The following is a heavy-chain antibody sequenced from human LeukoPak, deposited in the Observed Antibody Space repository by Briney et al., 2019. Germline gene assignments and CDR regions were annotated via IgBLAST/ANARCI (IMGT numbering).Heavy chain of an antibody. D-gene: IGHD6-19*01. CDR2: INTDGTVT. Sequence: GGSLRLSCAASGFTFSKFWMLWVRHAPGKGLESVSRINTDGTVTTYADSVKGRFTVSRDNADNTMFLQMNSVRDEDTAVYYCATQQWLAPPPDSWGQGTPVTVSS. CDR3: ATQQWLAPPPDS. J-gene: IGHJ4*02. V-gene: IGHV3-74*01. CDR1: GFTFSKFW.